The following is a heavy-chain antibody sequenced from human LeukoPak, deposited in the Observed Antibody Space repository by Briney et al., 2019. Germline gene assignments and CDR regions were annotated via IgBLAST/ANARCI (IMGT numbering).Heavy chain of an antibody. CDR1: GGSISSSSYY. J-gene: IGHJ4*02. CDR2: IYYSGST. Sequence: PSETLSLTCTVSGGSISSSSYYWGWIRQPPGKGLEWIGSIYYSGSTYYNPSLKSRVTISVDTSKNQFSLKLSSVTAADTAVYYCARSSGSGSYSRYFDYWAREPWSPSPQ. V-gene: IGHV4-39*01. CDR3: ARSSGSGSYSRYFDY. D-gene: IGHD3-10*01.